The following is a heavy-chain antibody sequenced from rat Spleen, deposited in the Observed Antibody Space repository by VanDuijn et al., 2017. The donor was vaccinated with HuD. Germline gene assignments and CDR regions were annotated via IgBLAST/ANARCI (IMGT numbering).Heavy chain of an antibody. Sequence: EVQLVESGGGLVQPGRSLKLSCAASGFTFSDYYMAWVRQAPTKGLEWVASISYDSSNTYYRDSVKGRFTISRHNAKSTLYLQMDSLRSEDTASYYCTTGVYWGQGVMVTVSS. CDR2: ISYDSSNT. J-gene: IGHJ2*01. CDR3: TTGVY. CDR1: GFTFSDYY. V-gene: IGHV5-20*01.